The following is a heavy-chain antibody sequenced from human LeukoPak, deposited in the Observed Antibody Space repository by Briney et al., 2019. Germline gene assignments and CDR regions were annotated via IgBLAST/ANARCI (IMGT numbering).Heavy chain of an antibody. CDR2: IYYSGSTNYT. D-gene: IGHD3-16*02. CDR3: ARDPIVSVGDWYFDL. CDR1: GGSISSHY. Sequence: SETLSLTCTVSGGSISSHYWSWIRQPPGKGLEWIGYIYYSGSTNYTNYNPSLKSRVTISVYTSKNQFSLKLSSVTAADTAVYYCARDPIVSVGDWYFDLWGRGTLVTVSS. V-gene: IGHV4-59*11. J-gene: IGHJ2*01.